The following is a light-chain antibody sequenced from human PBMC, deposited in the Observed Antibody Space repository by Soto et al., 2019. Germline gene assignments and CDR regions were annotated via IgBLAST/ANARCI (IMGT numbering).Light chain of an antibody. V-gene: IGLV2-14*01. CDR3: SSYTSRDTGV. CDR2: EGT. Sequence: QAVLTQPASVSGSPGQSITISCTGTSSDVGGYNYVSWYQQHPGKAPKLMIYEGTKRPSGVSNRFSGSKSGNTASLTISGLLAEDEADYYCSSYTSRDTGVFGTGTKLTVL. J-gene: IGLJ1*01. CDR1: SSDVGGYNY.